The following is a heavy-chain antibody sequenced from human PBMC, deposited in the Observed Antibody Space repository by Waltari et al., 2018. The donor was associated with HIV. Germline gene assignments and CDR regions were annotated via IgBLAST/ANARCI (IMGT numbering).Heavy chain of an antibody. Sequence: QVQLQESGPGLVQPSQTLSLPCPVSGGSIRRGGYYWTWTRQPAGKGLEWIGRIYTSGSTNYNPSLKSRVTISVDTSKNQFSLKLSSVTAADTAVYYCARAGDSSSWYLVDYWGQGTLVTVSS. CDR1: GGSIRRGGYY. D-gene: IGHD6-13*01. V-gene: IGHV4-61*02. J-gene: IGHJ4*02. CDR2: IYTSGST. CDR3: ARAGDSSSWYLVDY.